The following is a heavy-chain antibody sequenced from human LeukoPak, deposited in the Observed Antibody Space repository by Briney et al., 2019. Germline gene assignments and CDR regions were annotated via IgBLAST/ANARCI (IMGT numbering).Heavy chain of an antibody. CDR2: IYHSGST. J-gene: IGHJ5*02. V-gene: IGHV4-38-2*02. Sequence: PSETLSLTCTVSGYSISSGYYWGWIRQPPGKGLEWIGSIYHSGSTYYNPSLSSRVTMSVDTSKNQFSLKLSSVTAADTAVYYCARDHSIGDILWFGELLSGWFDPWGQGTLVTVSS. CDR3: ARDHSIGDILWFGELLSGWFDP. CDR1: GYSISSGYY. D-gene: IGHD3-10*01.